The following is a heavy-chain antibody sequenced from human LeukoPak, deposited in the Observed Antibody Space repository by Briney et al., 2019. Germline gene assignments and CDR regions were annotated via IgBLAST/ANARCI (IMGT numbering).Heavy chain of an antibody. V-gene: IGHV4-34*01. J-gene: IGHJ3*02. CDR1: GGSFSGYY. CDR2: INHSGST. CDR3: AVAGSDAFDI. Sequence: SETLSLTCAVYGGSFSGYYWSWIRQPPGKGLEWFGEINHSGSTNYNPSLKSRVTISVDTSKNQFSLKLSSVTAADTAVYYCAVAGSDAFDIWGQGTMVTVSS. D-gene: IGHD6-19*01.